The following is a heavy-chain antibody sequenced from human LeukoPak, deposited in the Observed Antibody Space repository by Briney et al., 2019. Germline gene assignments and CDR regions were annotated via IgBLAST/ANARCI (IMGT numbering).Heavy chain of an antibody. D-gene: IGHD2-8*02. CDR1: GYTFTGYY. CDR3: ARVLRRGYPTGFDY. V-gene: IGHV1-2*02. CDR2: ISPHSGGT. Sequence: ASVKVSCKASGYTFTGYYMHWVRQAPGQGLEWMGWISPHSGGTNYAQKFQGRVTMTRDTSISTVYMELSRLRSDDTAVYYCARVLRRGYPTGFDYWGQGTLVTVSS. J-gene: IGHJ4*02.